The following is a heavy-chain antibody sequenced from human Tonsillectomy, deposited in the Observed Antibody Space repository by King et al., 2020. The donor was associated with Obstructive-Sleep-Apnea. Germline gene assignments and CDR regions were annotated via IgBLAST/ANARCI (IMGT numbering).Heavy chain of an antibody. D-gene: IGHD3-9*01. CDR2: IYYSGST. V-gene: IGHV4-30-4*01. CDR1: GGSISSGDYY. J-gene: IGHJ4*02. CDR3: ARASYDILTGMYYFDY. Sequence: VQLQESGPGLVKPSQTLSLTCTVSGGSISSGDYYWSWIRQPPGKGLEWSGYIYYSGSTFYNPSLKRRVTISVDTSKNQFSLKLSPVTAADTAVYYCARASYDILTGMYYFDYWGQGTLVTVSS.